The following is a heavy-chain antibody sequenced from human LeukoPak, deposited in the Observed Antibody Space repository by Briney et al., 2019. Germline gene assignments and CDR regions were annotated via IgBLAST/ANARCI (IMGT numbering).Heavy chain of an antibody. D-gene: IGHD1-26*01. J-gene: IGHJ4*02. CDR1: GGSVSSNSYY. CDR2: LFYSGST. Sequence: SETLSLTCTVSGGSVSSNSYYWSWIRQPPGKGLECIGYLFYSGSTNYNPSLKSRVTISVDTSKDQFSLKLNSVTAADTAVYYCARVWTGSYYIDYWGQGTLVTVSS. V-gene: IGHV4-61*01. CDR3: ARVWTGSYYIDY.